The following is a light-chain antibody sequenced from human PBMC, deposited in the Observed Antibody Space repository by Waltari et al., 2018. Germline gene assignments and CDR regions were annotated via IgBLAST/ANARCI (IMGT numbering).Light chain of an antibody. J-gene: IGKJ5*01. Sequence: DVVMTQSPLSLPVTPGQPASISCRSSQSLVHSDGNTYLNWFQQRPGQSPRRLIYKVSTRDSGVPDRSSGSGSGTDFTLKISRVEAEDVGVYYCMQGTHWPPITFGQGTRLEIK. CDR2: KVS. CDR1: QSLVHSDGNTY. CDR3: MQGTHWPPIT. V-gene: IGKV2-30*02.